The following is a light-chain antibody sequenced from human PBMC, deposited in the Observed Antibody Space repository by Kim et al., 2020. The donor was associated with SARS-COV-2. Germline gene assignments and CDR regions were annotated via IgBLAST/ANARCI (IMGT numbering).Light chain of an antibody. V-gene: IGLV3-19*01. CDR1: SLRNYY. J-gene: IGLJ2*01. CDR3: NSRDSSGPVV. Sequence: VALGQTVRNTCQGDSLRNYYASWYQQKPGQAPVLVIYGKNNRPSGSPDRFSGSSSGNTASLTITGAQAEDEADYYCNSRDSSGPVVFGGGTQLTVL. CDR2: GKN.